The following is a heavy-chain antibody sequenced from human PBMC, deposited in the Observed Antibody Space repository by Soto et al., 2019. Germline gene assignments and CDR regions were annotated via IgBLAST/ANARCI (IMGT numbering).Heavy chain of an antibody. D-gene: IGHD1-1*01. CDR3: ASGATTGTRWFFDC. CDR2: INGVGRST. Sequence: EVQLLESGGGLVQPGGSLRLSCAASGFTFRSYWMHWVRQAPGTGLEWVSRINGVGRSTYYADSVKGRFTISRDNAKNAMYLQMDSLKAVNTAVYYCASGATTGTRWFFDCWGQGTLVTVSS. V-gene: IGHV3-74*01. J-gene: IGHJ4*02. CDR1: GFTFRSYW.